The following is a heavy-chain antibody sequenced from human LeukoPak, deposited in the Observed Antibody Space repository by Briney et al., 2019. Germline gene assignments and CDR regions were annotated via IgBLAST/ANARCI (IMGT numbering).Heavy chain of an antibody. V-gene: IGHV3-48*03. J-gene: IGHJ4*02. CDR1: GFTFSSYE. Sequence: GGSLRLSCAASGFTFSSYEMNWVRQAPGKGLEWVSYISSSGSTIYYADSVKGRFTISRDNSKNTLYLQMNSLRAEDTAVYYCARSGYNRFDYWGQGTLVTVSS. CDR3: ARSGYNRFDY. D-gene: IGHD5-24*01. CDR2: ISSSGSTI.